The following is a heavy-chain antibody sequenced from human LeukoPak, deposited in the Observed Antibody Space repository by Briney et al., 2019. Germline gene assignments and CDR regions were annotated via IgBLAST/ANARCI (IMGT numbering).Heavy chain of an antibody. CDR3: ATFRSRGYCSGGSCYLGDYFDY. Sequence: AASVKVSCKASGYTFTSYYMHWVRQAPGQGLEWMGIINPSGGSTSYAQKFQGRVTMTRDMSTSTVYMELSSLRSEDTAVYYCATFRSRGYCSGGSCYLGDYFDYWGQGTLVTVSS. V-gene: IGHV1-46*01. D-gene: IGHD2-15*01. CDR2: INPSGGST. CDR1: GYTFTSYY. J-gene: IGHJ4*02.